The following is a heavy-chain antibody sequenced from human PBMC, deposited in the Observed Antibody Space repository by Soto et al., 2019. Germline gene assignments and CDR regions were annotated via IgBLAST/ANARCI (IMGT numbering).Heavy chain of an antibody. CDR2: ISHSRST. J-gene: IGHJ4*02. D-gene: IGHD5-12*01. Sequence: SETLSLTCAVSGYSISSGYYWAWIRQPPGQGLEWFGSISHSRSTYYNPSLKSRVTISVHTSKNQFSLDLTSVTAADTAIYYCARVHISGHGVDYWGQGTLVTVSS. CDR1: GYSISSGYY. V-gene: IGHV4-38-2*01. CDR3: ARVHISGHGVDY.